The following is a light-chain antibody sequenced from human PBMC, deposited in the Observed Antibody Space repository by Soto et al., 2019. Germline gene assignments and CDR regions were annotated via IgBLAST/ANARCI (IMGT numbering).Light chain of an antibody. CDR1: QSVSSNN. CDR2: GAS. V-gene: IGKV3-20*01. CDR3: QQYGSSPFT. Sequence: EIVLTQSPGTLSLSPGERATLSCRASQSVSSNNLAWYQQRPGQAPRVVIYGASTRATGIPERFSGSGSGTDFTLTISRLEPDDFAVYYCQQYGSSPFTFGPGTKVDIK. J-gene: IGKJ3*01.